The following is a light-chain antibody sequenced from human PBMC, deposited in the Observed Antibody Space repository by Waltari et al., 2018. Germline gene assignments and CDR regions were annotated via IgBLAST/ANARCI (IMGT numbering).Light chain of an antibody. CDR1: QSFSSN. CDR3: QQYNNWPSIT. J-gene: IGKJ5*01. Sequence: EIVMTQSPATLSVSPGERATLSCRASQSFSSNLAWYQQKPGQAPRLLIYGASTRATGIPARFSGSVSGTEFTLTISSLQSEDFAVYYCQQYNNWPSITFGQGTRLEIK. V-gene: IGKV3D-15*01. CDR2: GAS.